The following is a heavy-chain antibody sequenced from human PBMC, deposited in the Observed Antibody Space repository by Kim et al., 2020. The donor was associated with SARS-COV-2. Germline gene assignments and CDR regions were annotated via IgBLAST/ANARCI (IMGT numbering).Heavy chain of an antibody. J-gene: IGHJ6*02. CDR3: AKDKSFCMITFGGESGGMDV. D-gene: IGHD3-16*01. Sequence: GRFTISRDSSKNTLYLQMNGLRPEDTAVYFCAKDKSFCMITFGGESGGMDVWGQGTTVTVSS. V-gene: IGHV3-30*02.